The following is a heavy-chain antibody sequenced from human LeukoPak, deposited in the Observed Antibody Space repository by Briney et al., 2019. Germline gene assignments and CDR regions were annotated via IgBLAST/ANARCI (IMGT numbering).Heavy chain of an antibody. V-gene: IGHV4-39*01. CDR3: ARRDYFDY. CDR1: GGSISSSSYY. Sequence: TTSETLSLTCTVSGGSISSSSYYWGWIRQPPGKGLEWIGSIYYSGSTYYNPSLKSRVTISVDTSKNQFSLRLSSVTAADTAVYYCARRDYFDYWGLGTLVTVSS. J-gene: IGHJ4*02. CDR2: IYYSGST.